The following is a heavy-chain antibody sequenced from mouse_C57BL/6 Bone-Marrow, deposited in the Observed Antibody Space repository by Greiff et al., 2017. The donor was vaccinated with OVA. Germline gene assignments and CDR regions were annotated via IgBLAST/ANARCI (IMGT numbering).Heavy chain of an antibody. D-gene: IGHD1-1*01. Sequence: LVESGPELVKPGASVKLSCKASGYTFTSYDINWVKQRPGQGLEWIGWIYPRDGSTKYNEKFKGKATLTVDTSSSTAYMELHSLTSEDSAVYFCARREDYGSSLYYAMDYWGQGTSVTVSS. V-gene: IGHV1-85*01. CDR1: GYTFTSYD. J-gene: IGHJ4*01. CDR3: ARREDYGSSLYYAMDY. CDR2: IYPRDGST.